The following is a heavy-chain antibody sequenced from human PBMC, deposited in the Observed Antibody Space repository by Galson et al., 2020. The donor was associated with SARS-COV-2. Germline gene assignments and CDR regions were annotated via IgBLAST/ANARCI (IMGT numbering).Heavy chain of an antibody. V-gene: IGHV3-11*01. Sequence: GGSLRLSCAASGFTFSDYYMSWVRQAPGKGLEWVSYISSSGSTIYYADSVKGRFTISRDNAKNSLYLQMSSLRAEDTAVYYCAREPIVPTMGLDYWGQGTLVTVSS. J-gene: IGHJ4*02. CDR1: GFTFSDYY. D-gene: IGHD5-12*01. CDR3: AREPIVPTMGLDY. CDR2: ISSSGSTI.